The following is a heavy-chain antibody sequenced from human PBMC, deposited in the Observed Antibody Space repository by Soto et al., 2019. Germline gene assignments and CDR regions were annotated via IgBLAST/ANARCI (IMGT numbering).Heavy chain of an antibody. CDR1: GFTFSNYA. V-gene: IGHV3-23*01. J-gene: IGHJ3*02. D-gene: IGHD2-21*02. Sequence: EVQLLESGGGLVQPGGSLRLSCAASGFTFSNYAMTWVRQAPGKGLEWVSTISGGGDGTFYADSVKGRFTISRDNSRNTVYMQMNSLRAEDTAVYYCAKKGLGPLTTYCNSGDCHYAFDIWGQGTMVTVSS. CDR3: AKKGLGPLTTYCNSGDCHYAFDI. CDR2: ISGGGDGT.